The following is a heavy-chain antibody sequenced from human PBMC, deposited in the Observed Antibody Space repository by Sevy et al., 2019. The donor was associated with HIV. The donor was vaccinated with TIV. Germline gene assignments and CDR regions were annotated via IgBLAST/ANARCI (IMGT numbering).Heavy chain of an antibody. V-gene: IGHV4-34*01. CDR1: GGSFSGYY. D-gene: IGHD6-19*01. CDR2: INHSGST. Sequence: SETLSLTCAVYGGSFSGYYWSWIRQPPGKGLEWIGEINHSGSTNYNPSLESRVTISVDTSKNQFSLKLSSVTAADTAVYYCARGVAGRFQHWGQGTLVTVSS. J-gene: IGHJ1*01. CDR3: ARGVAGRFQH.